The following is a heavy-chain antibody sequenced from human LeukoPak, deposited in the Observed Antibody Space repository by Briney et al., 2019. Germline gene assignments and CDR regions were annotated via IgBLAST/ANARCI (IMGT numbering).Heavy chain of an antibody. V-gene: IGHV4-34*01. CDR1: GFTFSSYA. CDR2: INHSGST. CDR3: ARGEGLASWLQLLRRPYFDY. D-gene: IGHD5-24*01. Sequence: GSLRLSCAASGFTFSSYAMSWIRQPPGKGLEWIGEINHSGSTNYNPSLKSRVTISVDTSKNQFSLKLSSVTAADTAVYYCARGEGLASWLQLLRRPYFDYWGQGTLVTVSS. J-gene: IGHJ4*02.